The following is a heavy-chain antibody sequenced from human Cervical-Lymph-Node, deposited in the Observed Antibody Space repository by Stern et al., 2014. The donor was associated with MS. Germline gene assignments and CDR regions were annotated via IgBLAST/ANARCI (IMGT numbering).Heavy chain of an antibody. CDR2: INPNSGGT. CDR3: ARGSGTAYDLRGDY. D-gene: IGHD3-3*01. Sequence: VPLVQSGAEARAPGASMKVSCKASGYIFTDYYLPWVRQAPGQGLEWLGWINPNSGGTNYAQNFQGRVTMTRDTSISTAYMELRWLGSADTAVYYCARGSGTAYDLRGDYWGQGTLVTVSS. V-gene: IGHV1-2*02. J-gene: IGHJ4*01. CDR1: GYIFTDYY.